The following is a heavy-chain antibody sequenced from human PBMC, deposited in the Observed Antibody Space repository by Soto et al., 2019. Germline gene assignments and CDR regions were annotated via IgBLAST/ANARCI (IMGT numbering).Heavy chain of an antibody. CDR1: GGSISSYY. Sequence: SETLSLTCTVSGGSISSYYWSWIRQPPGKGLEWIGYIYYSGSTNYNPSLKSRVTISVDTSKNQFSLKLSSVTAADTAVYYCARGDTIFGVVTPRVPYYFDYWGQGTLVTVSS. CDR3: ARGDTIFGVVTPRVPYYFDY. V-gene: IGHV4-59*01. D-gene: IGHD3-3*01. CDR2: IYYSGST. J-gene: IGHJ4*02.